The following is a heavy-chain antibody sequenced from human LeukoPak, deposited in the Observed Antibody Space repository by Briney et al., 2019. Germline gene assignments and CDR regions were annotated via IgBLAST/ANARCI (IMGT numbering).Heavy chain of an antibody. V-gene: IGHV4-39*07. CDR3: ARYLLWFGEDNWFDP. Sequence: SETLSLTCTVSGGSISSSSYYWGWIRQPPGKGLEWIGSIYYSGSTNYNPSLKSRVTISVDTSKNQFSLKLSSVTAADTAVYYCARYLLWFGEDNWFDPWGQGTLVTVSS. CDR2: IYYSGST. J-gene: IGHJ5*02. D-gene: IGHD3-10*01. CDR1: GGSISSSSYY.